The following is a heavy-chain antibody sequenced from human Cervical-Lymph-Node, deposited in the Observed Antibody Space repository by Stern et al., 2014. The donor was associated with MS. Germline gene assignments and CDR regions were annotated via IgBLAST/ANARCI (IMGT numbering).Heavy chain of an antibody. J-gene: IGHJ3*02. V-gene: IGHV3-11*01. CDR1: GFTFSDSS. CDR3: VRGWEPRQDGPSGHDYDAFDI. CDR2: ISSSGDTI. Sequence: VQLVESGGGLVKPGGSLRLSCAASGFTFSDSSMTWIRQTPGKGLEWVSYISSSGDTIKYAESVKGRFTVSRDNAKNSLSLQMSSLRVEDTAVYYCVRGWEPRQDGPSGHDYDAFDIWGQGTMVTVSS. D-gene: IGHD5-12*01.